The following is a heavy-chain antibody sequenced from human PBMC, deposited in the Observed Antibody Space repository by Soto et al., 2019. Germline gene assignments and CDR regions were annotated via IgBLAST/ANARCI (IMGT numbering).Heavy chain of an antibody. CDR1: GGTFSSYT. CDR2: IIPILGIA. D-gene: IGHD2-15*01. CDR3: ARTHRAVLPDYGMDV. J-gene: IGHJ6*02. Sequence: QVQLVQSGAEVKKPGSSVKVSCKASGGTFSSYTISWVRQAPGQGLEWMGRIIPILGIANYAQKFQGRVTITADKSTSTAYMELSSLRSEGTAVYYCARTHRAVLPDYGMDVWGQGTTVTVSS. V-gene: IGHV1-69*02.